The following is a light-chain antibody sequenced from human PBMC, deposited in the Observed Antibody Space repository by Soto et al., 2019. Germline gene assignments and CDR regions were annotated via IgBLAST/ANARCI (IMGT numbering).Light chain of an antibody. Sequence: DIQMTQSPSTLSASLGDTVTISCRASQSVAGWLAWYQQKPGKAPTLLIDEASALPRGGPSRFSGSGSGTECSLTISSLQPDDFATYYCQQYETYSGTFGQGTKVDIK. V-gene: IGKV1-5*01. J-gene: IGKJ1*01. CDR3: QQYETYSGT. CDR2: EAS. CDR1: QSVAGW.